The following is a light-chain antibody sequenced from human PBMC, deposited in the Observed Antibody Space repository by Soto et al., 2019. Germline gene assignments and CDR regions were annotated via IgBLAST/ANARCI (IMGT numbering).Light chain of an antibody. J-gene: IGLJ1*01. CDR2: GVN. CDR3: SSYAGSSNV. CDR1: SSDVGGYDY. Sequence: QSVLTQPLSASGSPGQSVAISCTGTSSDVGGYDYVSWYQQHPGKAPKLMIYGVNKRPSGVPDRFSGSKSGNTASLTVSGLQAEDEADYYCSSYAGSSNVFGTGTKVTVL. V-gene: IGLV2-8*01.